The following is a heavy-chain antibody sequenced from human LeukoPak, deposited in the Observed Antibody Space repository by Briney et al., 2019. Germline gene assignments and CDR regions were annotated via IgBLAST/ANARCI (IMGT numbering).Heavy chain of an antibody. CDR2: ISSSSSYI. Sequence: GGSLRLSCAASGFTFSSYSMNWVRQAPGKGLEWVSSISSSSSYIYYADSVKGRFTISRDNAKNSLYLQMNSLRAEDTAVYYCARVLAPIHSGPDYWGQGTLVTVSS. CDR3: ARVLAPIHSGPDY. V-gene: IGHV3-21*01. CDR1: GFTFSSYS. J-gene: IGHJ4*02. D-gene: IGHD6-19*01.